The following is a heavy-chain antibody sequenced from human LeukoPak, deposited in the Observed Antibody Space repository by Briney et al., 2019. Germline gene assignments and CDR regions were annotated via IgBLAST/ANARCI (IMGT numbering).Heavy chain of an antibody. Sequence: GGSLRLSCAASGFTFSSYAMSWVRQAPGKGLEWVSAISGSGGSTYHADSVKGRFTISRDNSKNTLYLQMNSLRAGDTAVCYCAKAGRYWDFDYWGQGTLVTVSS. CDR2: ISGSGGST. V-gene: IGHV3-23*01. CDR3: AKAGRYWDFDY. CDR1: GFTFSSYA. D-gene: IGHD1-26*01. J-gene: IGHJ4*02.